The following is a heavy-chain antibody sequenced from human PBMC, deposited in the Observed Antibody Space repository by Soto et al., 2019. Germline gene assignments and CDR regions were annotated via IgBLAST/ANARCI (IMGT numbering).Heavy chain of an antibody. CDR1: GYSFTSYW. D-gene: IGHD3-3*01. J-gene: IGHJ6*02. Sequence: PGESLKISCKGSGYSFTSYWISWVRQMPGKGLEWMGRIDPSDSYTNYSPSFQGHVTISADKSIGTAYLQWIILKASDTSSYYCASHRVERLDRYYYGMDVWGQGTTVTVSS. CDR2: IDPSDSYT. CDR3: ASHRVERLDRYYYGMDV. V-gene: IGHV5-10-1*01.